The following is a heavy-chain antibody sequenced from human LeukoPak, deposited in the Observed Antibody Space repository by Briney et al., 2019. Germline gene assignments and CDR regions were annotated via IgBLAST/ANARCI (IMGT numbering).Heavy chain of an antibody. CDR2: INPNSGGT. V-gene: IGHV1-2*02. J-gene: IGHJ4*02. CDR1: GYTFTGYY. Sequence: ASVKVSCKASGYTFTGYYMHWVRQAPGQGLEWMGWINPNSGGTNYAQKFQGRVTMTRDTSIRTTYMELSRLRSDDTAVYSCARELIMTTVTRDYWGQGTLVTVSS. D-gene: IGHD4-17*01. CDR3: ARELIMTTVTRDY.